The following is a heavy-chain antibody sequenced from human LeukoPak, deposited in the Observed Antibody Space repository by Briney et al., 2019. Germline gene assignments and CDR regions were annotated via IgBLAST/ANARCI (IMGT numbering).Heavy chain of an antibody. V-gene: IGHV4-34*01. D-gene: IGHD3-10*01. CDR1: GGSFSGYY. CDR2: INHSGST. Sequence: SETLSLTCAVYGGSFSGYYWSWIRQPPGKGLEWIGEINHSGSTNYNPSLKSRVTISVDTSKNQFSLKLGSVTAADTAVYYCARVATLVRGHNWFDPWGQGALVTVSS. CDR3: ARVATLVRGHNWFDP. J-gene: IGHJ5*02.